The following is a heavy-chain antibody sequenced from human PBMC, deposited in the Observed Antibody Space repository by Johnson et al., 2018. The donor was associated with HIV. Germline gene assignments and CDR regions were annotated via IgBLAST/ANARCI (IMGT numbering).Heavy chain of an antibody. J-gene: IGHJ3*02. CDR1: GFTFSGYW. D-gene: IGHD3-16*01. Sequence: VQLVESGGGLVRPGESLRLSCVASGFTFSGYWMTWVRQAPGKGLEWVANIKQGGSEKYYVDSVKGRFTISRDNAKNSLYLQMNSLRAEDTAVYYCARDRIWGYAFDIWGQGTMVTVSS. CDR3: ARDRIWGYAFDI. CDR2: IKQGGSEK. V-gene: IGHV3-7*01.